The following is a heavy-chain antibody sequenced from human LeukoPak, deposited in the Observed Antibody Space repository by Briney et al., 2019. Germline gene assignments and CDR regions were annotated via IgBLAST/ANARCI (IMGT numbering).Heavy chain of an antibody. Sequence: PGGSLRLSCAASGFTFSSYSMNWVRQAPGKGLEWVSAISGSGGSTYYADSVKGRFTISRDNSKNTLYLQMNSLRAEDTAVYYCAKTRPTAFGVVTHNDYWGQGTLVTVSS. CDR1: GFTFSSYS. V-gene: IGHV3-23*01. CDR3: AKTRPTAFGVVTHNDY. J-gene: IGHJ4*02. CDR2: ISGSGGST. D-gene: IGHD3-3*01.